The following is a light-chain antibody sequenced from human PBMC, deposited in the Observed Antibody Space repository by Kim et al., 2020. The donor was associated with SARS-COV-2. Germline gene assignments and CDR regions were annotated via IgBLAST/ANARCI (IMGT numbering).Light chain of an antibody. CDR3: QQYNNWPRT. V-gene: IGKV3-15*01. Sequence: EILMTQSPATLSVSPGERATLSCRASQSVSSNLAWYQQKPGQAPRLLIYGASTRATGIPARFSGSGSVTDFTLTINSLQSEDFALYYCQQYNNWPRTFGQGTKVDIK. CDR1: QSVSSN. CDR2: GAS. J-gene: IGKJ1*01.